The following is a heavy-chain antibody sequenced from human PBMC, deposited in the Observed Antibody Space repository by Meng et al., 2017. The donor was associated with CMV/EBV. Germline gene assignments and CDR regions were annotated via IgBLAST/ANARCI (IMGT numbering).Heavy chain of an antibody. Sequence: GGSLRLSCAASGFTFSSYGMHWVRQAPGKGLEWVAVIWYDGSNKYYADSVKGRFTVSRDNSKNMLYLQMDNLRAEDTAVYYCARSRGFGELWWFDHWGQGTLVTVSS. CDR3: ARSRGFGELWWFDH. D-gene: IGHD3-10*01. CDR2: IWYDGSNK. V-gene: IGHV3-33*01. CDR1: GFTFSSYG. J-gene: IGHJ5*02.